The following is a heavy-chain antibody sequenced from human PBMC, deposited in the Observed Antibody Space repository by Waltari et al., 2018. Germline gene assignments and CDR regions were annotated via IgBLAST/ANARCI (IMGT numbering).Heavy chain of an antibody. D-gene: IGHD6-6*01. CDR1: GFNFGRYC. CDR2: INNDGSST. CDR3: ARRSTSSAPYFFDY. V-gene: IGHV3-74*01. Sequence: EVQLVESGGGLVQPGGSLSLSCAASGFNFGRYCMHWVRQAPGKGLVWVSRINNDGSSTTYADSVKGRFTISRDNAKNTLDLQLNSLRAEDTAVYFCARRSTSSAPYFFDYWGQGTLVTVSS. J-gene: IGHJ4*02.